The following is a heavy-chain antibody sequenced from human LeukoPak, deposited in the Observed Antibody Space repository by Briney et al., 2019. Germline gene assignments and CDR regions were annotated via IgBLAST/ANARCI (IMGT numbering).Heavy chain of an antibody. CDR3: ARDDRSWQQLDMDV. V-gene: IGHV3-7*01. J-gene: IGHJ6*03. D-gene: IGHD6-13*01. CDR2: INQDGSEI. CDR1: GFTFSNYW. Sequence: GGSLRLSCAASGFTFSNYWMSWVRQAPGKGLEWLANINQDGSEIYYVDSVKGRFTISRDNAKNSLYLQMNSLRAEDTAVYYCARDDRSWQQLDMDVWGKGTTVTVSS.